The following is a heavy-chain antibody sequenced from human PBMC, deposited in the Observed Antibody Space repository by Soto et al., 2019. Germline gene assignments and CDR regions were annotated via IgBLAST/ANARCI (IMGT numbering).Heavy chain of an antibody. CDR2: ISSSGSDI. J-gene: IGHJ4*02. CDR1: GFTFSTYS. V-gene: IGHV3-48*02. CDR3: ARQTWDYYSLYFGH. Sequence: EVQLVESGGGLVQPGGSLRLCCAASGFTFSTYSMNWVRQAPGKGLEWVLYISSSGSDIYYADSVRGRFTVSRDNVKNSLYLQMNSLRDDDTAVYYCARQTWDYYSLYFGHWGQGTLVTVSS. D-gene: IGHD3-10*01.